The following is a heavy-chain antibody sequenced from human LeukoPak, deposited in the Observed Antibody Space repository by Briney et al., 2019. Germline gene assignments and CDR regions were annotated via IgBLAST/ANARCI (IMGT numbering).Heavy chain of an antibody. Sequence: AGGSLRLSCAASGFTFSSYEMNWVRQATGKGLEWISYISIRGTTIYYADSVKGRFTISRDNAKNSLYLQMNSLRVEDTAVYYCARDPRGMDVWGQGTTVTVSS. D-gene: IGHD3-16*01. CDR2: ISIRGTTI. CDR3: ARDPRGMDV. CDR1: GFTFSSYE. J-gene: IGHJ6*02. V-gene: IGHV3-48*03.